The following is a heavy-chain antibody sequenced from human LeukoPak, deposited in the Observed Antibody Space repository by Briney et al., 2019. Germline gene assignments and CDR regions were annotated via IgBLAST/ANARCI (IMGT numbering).Heavy chain of an antibody. CDR2: FDPEDGET. V-gene: IGHV1-24*01. J-gene: IGHJ6*02. CDR1: GYTLTELS. Sequence: VASVKVSCKVSGYTLTELSMHWVRQAPGKGLEWMGGFDPEDGETIYAQKFQGRVTMTEDTSTDTAYMELSSLRSEDTAVYYCATVVSNLMVREGMDVWGQGTMVTVSS. D-gene: IGHD3-10*01. CDR3: ATVVSNLMVREGMDV.